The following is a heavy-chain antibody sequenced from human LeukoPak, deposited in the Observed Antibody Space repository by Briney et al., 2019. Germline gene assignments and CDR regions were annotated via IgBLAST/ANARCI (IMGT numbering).Heavy chain of an antibody. J-gene: IGHJ5*02. Sequence: PSETLSLTCTVSGGSISSYYWSWIRQPPGKGLEWIGEITDSGSTNYNPSLESRVTISVDTSKNHFSLRLTSVTAADTAVYYCARFPRWFDPWGQGTLVTVSS. CDR3: ARFPRWFDP. CDR2: ITDSGST. CDR1: GGSISSYY. V-gene: IGHV4-34*01.